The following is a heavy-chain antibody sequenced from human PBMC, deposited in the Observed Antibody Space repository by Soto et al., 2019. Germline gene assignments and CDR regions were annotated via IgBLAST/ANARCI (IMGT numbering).Heavy chain of an antibody. D-gene: IGHD7-27*01. CDR1: GFTFSSYA. V-gene: IGHV3-23*01. J-gene: IGHJ5*02. CDR3: AKDPRDWGYIWFDP. Sequence: PGGSLRLSCAASGFTFSSYAMSWVRQAPGRGVEWVSSISSSGGSTNYADSVKGRFTISRDNSKNTLYLQMSSLRAEDTAVYYCAKDPRDWGYIWFDPWGQGTLVTVSS. CDR2: ISSSGGST.